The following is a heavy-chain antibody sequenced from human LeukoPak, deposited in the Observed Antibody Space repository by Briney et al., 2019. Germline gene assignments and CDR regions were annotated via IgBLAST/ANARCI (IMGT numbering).Heavy chain of an antibody. V-gene: IGHV3-23*01. D-gene: IGHD2-21*02. CDR3: VREDTPATANY. Sequence: GGSLRLSCAASGFNFANHAMSWVRQTPGKGLEWVSAIGGGGDITYYADSVTGRFTISRDNSKDTLFLQMHSLRPGDTAVYYCVREDTPATANYWGQGTLVTISS. J-gene: IGHJ4*02. CDR1: GFNFANHA. CDR2: IGGGGDIT.